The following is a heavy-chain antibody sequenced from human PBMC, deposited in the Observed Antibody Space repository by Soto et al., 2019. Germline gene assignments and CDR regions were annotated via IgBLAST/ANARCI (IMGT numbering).Heavy chain of an antibody. Sequence: SVTCPLSGRGGSNNSAVVNLINKYLAQTLXWLGRTYYRSKWYNDYAVSVKSRITINPDTSKNQFSLQLNSVTPEDTAVYYCARLRSSSSTYYYYHGMDVWGQATTVTVSS. V-gene: IGHV6-1*01. CDR3: ARLRSSSSTYYYYHGMDV. CDR1: GRGGSNNSAV. CDR2: TYYRSKWYN. D-gene: IGHD6-6*01. J-gene: IGHJ6*02.